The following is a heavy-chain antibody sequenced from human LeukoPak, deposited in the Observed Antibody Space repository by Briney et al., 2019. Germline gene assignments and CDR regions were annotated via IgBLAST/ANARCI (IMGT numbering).Heavy chain of an antibody. CDR2: IYTSGST. CDR3: ARISSSWYAYESHFDY. J-gene: IGHJ4*02. D-gene: IGHD6-13*01. CDR1: GGSISSYY. V-gene: IGHV4-4*07. Sequence: SQTLSLTCTVSGGSISSYYWSWVRQPAGKGPEWIGRIYTSGSTNYNPSLKSRVTMSVDTSKNQFSLKLSSVTAADTAVYYCARISSSWYAYESHFDYWGQGTLVTVSS.